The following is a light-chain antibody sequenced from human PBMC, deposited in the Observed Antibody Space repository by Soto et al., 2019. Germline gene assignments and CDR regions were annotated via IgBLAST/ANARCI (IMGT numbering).Light chain of an antibody. V-gene: IGKV1-39*01. J-gene: IGKJ2*01. CDR3: QQSYTTPHT. CDR2: GSS. Sequence: DIQMTQSPSSLSVSVGDTITITCRASVSITSYLNWFQQKPGKAPKVVIYGSSSLQNGVPSRFSGSGFGTLFSLTISSVQAEDFASYFCQQSYTTPHTFGRGTHLEI. CDR1: VSITSY.